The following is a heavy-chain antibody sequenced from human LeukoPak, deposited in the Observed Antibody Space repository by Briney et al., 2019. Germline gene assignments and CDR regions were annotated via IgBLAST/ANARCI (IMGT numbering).Heavy chain of an antibody. CDR2: IYSGGST. CDR3: ARGSA. CDR1: GFTFNNYA. D-gene: IGHD3-3*01. J-gene: IGHJ5*02. V-gene: IGHV3-53*01. Sequence: GGSLRLSCAASGFTFNNYAIHWVRQAPGKGLEWVSVIYSGGSTYYADSVKGRFTISRDNSKNTLYLQMNSLRAEDTAVYYCARGSAWGQGTLVTVSS.